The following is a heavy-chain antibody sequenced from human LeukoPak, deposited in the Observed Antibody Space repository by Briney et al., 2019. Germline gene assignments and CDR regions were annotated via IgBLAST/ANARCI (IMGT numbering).Heavy chain of an antibody. Sequence: GASVKVSCKASGYTFTSYGISWVRQAPGQGLEWMGWISTYNGNTNYAQKLQGRVTMTTDTSTSTAYMELRSLRSDDTAVYYCARARYCSGGSCYSGRFDPWGQGTLVTVSS. CDR3: ARARYCSGGSCYSGRFDP. CDR1: GYTFTSYG. CDR2: ISTYNGNT. V-gene: IGHV1-18*01. J-gene: IGHJ5*02. D-gene: IGHD2-15*01.